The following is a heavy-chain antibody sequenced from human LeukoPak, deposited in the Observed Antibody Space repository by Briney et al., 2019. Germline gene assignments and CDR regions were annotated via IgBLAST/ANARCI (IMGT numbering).Heavy chain of an antibody. V-gene: IGHV4-34*01. D-gene: IGHD2-15*01. Sequence: SETLSLTCAVYGGSFSGYYWSWIRQPPGKGLEWIGEINHSGRTNYNPSLKSRVTISVDTSKNQFSLKLSSVTAADTAVYYCARGFMVVAATFIYYYYYMDVWGKGTTVTVSS. J-gene: IGHJ6*03. CDR1: GGSFSGYY. CDR2: INHSGRT. CDR3: ARGFMVVAATFIYYYYYMDV.